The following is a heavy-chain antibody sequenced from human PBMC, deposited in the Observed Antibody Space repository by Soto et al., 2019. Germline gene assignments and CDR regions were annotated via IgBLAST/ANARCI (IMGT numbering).Heavy chain of an antibody. V-gene: IGHV3-23*01. CDR3: AKGRYYYDSSGYYLPFDY. Sequence: PGGSLRLSCAASGFTFSSYAMSWVRQAPGKGLEWVSAISGSGGSTYYADSVKGRFTISRDNSKNTLYLQMNSLRAEDTAVYYCAKGRYYYDSSGYYLPFDYWGQGTLVTVSS. D-gene: IGHD3-22*01. J-gene: IGHJ4*02. CDR2: ISGSGGST. CDR1: GFTFSSYA.